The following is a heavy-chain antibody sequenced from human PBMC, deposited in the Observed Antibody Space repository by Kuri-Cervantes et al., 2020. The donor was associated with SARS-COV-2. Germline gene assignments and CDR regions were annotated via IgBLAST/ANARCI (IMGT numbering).Heavy chain of an antibody. V-gene: IGHV1-18*01. Sequence: ASVKVSCKASGYTFTSYGIRWVRQAPGQGLEWMGWISAYNGNTNYAQKLQGRVTMTTDTSTSTAYMELRSLRSDDTAVYYCAREKLRYFDWSKPPTPEYYFDYWGQGTLVTVSS. CDR2: ISAYNGNT. D-gene: IGHD3-9*01. CDR3: AREKLRYFDWSKPPTPEYYFDY. J-gene: IGHJ4*02. CDR1: GYTFTSYG.